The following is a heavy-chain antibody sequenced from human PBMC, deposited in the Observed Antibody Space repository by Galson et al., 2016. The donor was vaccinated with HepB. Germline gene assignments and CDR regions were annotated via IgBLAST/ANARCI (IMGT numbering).Heavy chain of an antibody. CDR2: LYSGGNS. CDR1: GASVTTNSYY. Sequence: LSLTCTVSGASVTTNSYYWGWIRQSPGRGLEWIGTLYSGGNSYQNPSLKSRVVVSVDTSKNHFSLKLTSMTAADTAVYFCVSGGWYRNDYWGQGTLVTVSS. CDR3: VSGGWYRNDY. D-gene: IGHD6-19*01. V-gene: IGHV4-39*07. J-gene: IGHJ4*02.